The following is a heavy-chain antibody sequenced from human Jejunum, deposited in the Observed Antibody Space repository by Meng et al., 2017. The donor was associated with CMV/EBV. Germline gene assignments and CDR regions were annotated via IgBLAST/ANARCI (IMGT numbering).Heavy chain of an antibody. CDR2: ISGAGAKL. J-gene: IGHJ4*02. V-gene: IGHV3-33*05. CDR3: ARTQRNSDSPRAYFDS. Sequence: WGRQVPGKGLDRLEVISGAGAKLNNEDSGRGRRTITRDNSKKTVYLQLDSLTVADTGIYYCARTQRNSDSPRAYFDSWGQGTWVTVSS. D-gene: IGHD3-3*01.